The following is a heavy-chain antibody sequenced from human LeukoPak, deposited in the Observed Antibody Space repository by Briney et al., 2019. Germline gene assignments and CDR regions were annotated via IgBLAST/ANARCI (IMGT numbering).Heavy chain of an antibody. Sequence: GGSLRLSCAASGFTFSSYGMHWVRQAPGKGLEWVAFIRYDGSNKYYADSVKGRFTISRDNSKNTLYLQMNSLRAEDTAVYYCARDSSRYCSSTSCYIGRGLLDYWGQGTLVTVSS. CDR2: IRYDGSNK. V-gene: IGHV3-30*02. CDR1: GFTFSSYG. CDR3: ARDSSRYCSSTSCYIGRGLLDY. J-gene: IGHJ4*02. D-gene: IGHD2-2*02.